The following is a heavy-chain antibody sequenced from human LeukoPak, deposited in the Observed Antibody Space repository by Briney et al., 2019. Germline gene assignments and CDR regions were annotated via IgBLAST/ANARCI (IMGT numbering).Heavy chain of an antibody. Sequence: GASVKVSCKASGYTFTSYGISWVRQAPGQGLEWMGWISAYNGNTNYAQKLRGRVTMTTDTSTSTAYMELSSLRSEDTAVYYCAREAGYSYGPRNFDYWGQGTLVPVSS. CDR1: GYTFTSYG. CDR3: AREAGYSYGPRNFDY. CDR2: ISAYNGNT. D-gene: IGHD5-18*01. V-gene: IGHV1-18*01. J-gene: IGHJ4*02.